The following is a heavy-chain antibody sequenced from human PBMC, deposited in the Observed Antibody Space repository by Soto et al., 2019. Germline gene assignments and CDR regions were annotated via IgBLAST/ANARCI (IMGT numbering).Heavy chain of an antibody. J-gene: IGHJ6*02. V-gene: IGHV1-46*01. Sequence: ASVKVSCKASGYTFTSYYMHWVRQAPGQGLEWMGIINPSGGSTSYAQKFQGRVTMTRDTSTSTVYMELSSLRSEDTAVYYCARASNMIVVVITSYYGMDVWGQGTTVTVSS. CDR3: ARASNMIVVVITSYYGMDV. CDR2: INPSGGST. CDR1: GYTFTSYY. D-gene: IGHD3-22*01.